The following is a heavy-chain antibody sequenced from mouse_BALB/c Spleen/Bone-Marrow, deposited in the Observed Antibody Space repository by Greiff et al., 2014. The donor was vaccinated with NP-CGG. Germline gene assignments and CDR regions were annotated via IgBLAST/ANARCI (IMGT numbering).Heavy chain of an antibody. V-gene: IGHV4-2*02. CDR1: GFDFSRYW. J-gene: IGHJ4*01. Sequence: EVQLQESGGGLVQPGGSLNLSCAASGFDFSRYWMSWARQAPGKGQEWIGEINPGSSTINYTPSLKDKFIISRDNAKNTLYLQMSKVRSEDTALNYCARLLTRRAMDYWGQGTSVTVSS. CDR2: INPGSSTI. CDR3: ARLLTRRAMDY.